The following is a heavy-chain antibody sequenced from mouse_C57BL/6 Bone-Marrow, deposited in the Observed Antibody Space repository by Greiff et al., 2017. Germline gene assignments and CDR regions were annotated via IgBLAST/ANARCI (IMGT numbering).Heavy chain of an antibody. Sequence: VKLQQSGAELVKPGASVKLSCKASGYTFTSYWMHWVKQRPGQGLEWIGMIHPNSGSTNYNEKFKGKATLTVEKSSSTVYMQLSRLTSEDSAVYYCARASYGSYYFDYWGKGTTLTVSS. J-gene: IGHJ2*01. V-gene: IGHV1-64*01. CDR1: GYTFTSYW. CDR3: ARASYGSYYFDY. CDR2: IHPNSGST. D-gene: IGHD1-1*01.